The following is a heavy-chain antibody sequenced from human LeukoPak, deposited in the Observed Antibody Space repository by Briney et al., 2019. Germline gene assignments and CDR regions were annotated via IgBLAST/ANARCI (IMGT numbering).Heavy chain of an antibody. V-gene: IGHV1-2*02. CDR3: ARVCCSSTSCYFGVAHYYYYYGMDV. D-gene: IGHD2-2*01. CDR2: INPNSDGT. CDR1: GYTFTGYY. Sequence: GASVKVSCKASGYTFTGYYMHWVRQAPGQGLEWMGWINPNSDGTNYAQKFQGRVTMTRDTSISTAYMELSRLRSDDTAVYYCARVCCSSTSCYFGVAHYYYYYGMDVWGQGTTVTVSS. J-gene: IGHJ6*02.